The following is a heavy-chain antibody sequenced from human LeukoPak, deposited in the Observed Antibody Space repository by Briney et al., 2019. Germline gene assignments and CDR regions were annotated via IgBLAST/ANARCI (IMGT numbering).Heavy chain of an antibody. CDR3: ARRKGDYLSWGYFDY. D-gene: IGHD4-17*01. CDR2: IYYSGST. Sequence: PSETLSLTCTVSGGSISSYYWSWIRQPPGKGLEWIGYIYYSGSTNYNPSLKRRVTISVDTSKNQFSLKLSSVTAADTAVYYCARRKGDYLSWGYFDYWGQGTLVTVSS. V-gene: IGHV4-59*08. J-gene: IGHJ4*02. CDR1: GGSISSYY.